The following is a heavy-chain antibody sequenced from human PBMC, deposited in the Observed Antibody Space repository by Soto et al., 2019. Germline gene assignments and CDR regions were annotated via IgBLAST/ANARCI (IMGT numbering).Heavy chain of an antibody. CDR3: AKDSQGFWSLHPTXDP. Sequence: GGSLRVSFAASGFTFSSYAMSWVRQAPGKGLEWVPGISCGGGSTYYADSVKGRFTISRDNSKKTVYLQMNSLRAEDTAIYFCAKDSQGFWSLHPTXDPWGQGTPVTXS. D-gene: IGHD3-3*01. CDR1: GFTFSSYA. J-gene: IGHJ5*02. V-gene: IGHV3-23*01. CDR2: ISCGGGST.